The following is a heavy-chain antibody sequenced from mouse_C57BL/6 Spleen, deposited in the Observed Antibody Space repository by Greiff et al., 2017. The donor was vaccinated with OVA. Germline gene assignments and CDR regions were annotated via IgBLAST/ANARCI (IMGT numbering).Heavy chain of an antibody. J-gene: IGHJ1*03. Sequence: EVMLVESGGGLVKPGGSLKLSCAASGFTFSDYGMHWVRQAPEKGLEWVAYISSGSSTIYYADTVKGRFTISRDNAKNTLFLQMTSLRSEDTAMYYCARTPGGYFDVWGTGTTVTVSS. CDR1: GFTFSDYG. V-gene: IGHV5-17*01. CDR2: ISSGSSTI. CDR3: ARTPGGYFDV.